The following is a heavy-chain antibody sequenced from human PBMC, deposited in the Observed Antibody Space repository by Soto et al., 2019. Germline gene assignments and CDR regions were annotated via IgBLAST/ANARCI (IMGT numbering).Heavy chain of an antibody. CDR3: ARDDGAAGIGALHS. V-gene: IGHV3-30*03. CDR2: VSYDGSNK. CDR1: GFIFSSYG. Sequence: QVQLVESGGGLVQPGRSLRLSCAASGFIFSSYGMHWVRQAPGKGLEWVAVVSYDGSNKFYAESLKGRITISRDNSANTLSLQLNSMRLEDTAVYYYARDDGAAGIGALHSWGQGTLVTVSS. D-gene: IGHD6-25*01. J-gene: IGHJ4*02.